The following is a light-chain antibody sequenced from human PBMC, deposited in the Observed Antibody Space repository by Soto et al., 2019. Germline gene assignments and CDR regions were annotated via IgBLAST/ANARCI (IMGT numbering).Light chain of an antibody. V-gene: IGKV1-39*01. J-gene: IGKJ4*01. CDR3: QQSYSTTT. CDR1: QSIRSY. CDR2: TAS. Sequence: DIQMTQSPSSLSASVGDRVTITCRASQSIRSYLNWYQQKPGKAPKLLIYTASNLQSGVPSRFSGSRSGTDFTLTISSLQPEDFATYYCQQSYSTTTFGGGTKVEIK.